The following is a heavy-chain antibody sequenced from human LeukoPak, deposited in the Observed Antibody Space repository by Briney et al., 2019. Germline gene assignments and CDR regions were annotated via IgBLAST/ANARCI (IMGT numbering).Heavy chain of an antibody. J-gene: IGHJ6*02. CDR3: ARDRYYGGNFYYYYGMDV. Sequence: PGGSLRLSCAASGFTFSSYGMHWVRQVPGKGLEWVGVIWYDGSNKYYADSVKGRFTISRDNSKNTLYLQMNSLRAEDTAVYYCARDRYYGGNFYYYYGMDVWGQGTTVTVSS. CDR1: GFTFSSYG. CDR2: IWYDGSNK. V-gene: IGHV3-33*01. D-gene: IGHD4-23*01.